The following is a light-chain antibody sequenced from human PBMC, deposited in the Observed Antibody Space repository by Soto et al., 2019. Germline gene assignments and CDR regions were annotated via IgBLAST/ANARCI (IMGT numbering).Light chain of an antibody. J-gene: IGKJ1*01. CDR2: DTS. V-gene: IGKV3-20*01. CDR1: QSVGGSS. CDR3: QQYQNSPRT. Sequence: ETVLTQSPGTLSLSPGERATVSCRASQSVGGSSLAWYQQRPVQAPRLLIYDTSKRATGIPDRFSGSGSGTDFTLTISRLEPEDFAVYYCQQYQNSPRTFGQGTKVEIK.